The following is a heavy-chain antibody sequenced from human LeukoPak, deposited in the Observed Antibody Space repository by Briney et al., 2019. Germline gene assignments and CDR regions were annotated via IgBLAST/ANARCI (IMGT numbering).Heavy chain of an antibody. J-gene: IGHJ4*02. Sequence: GGSLRLSCAASGFTFSDHYMSWIRQAPGKGLEWVANINQDGSEKNCLDSVKGRFTISRDNAQNSLYLQMNGLRVEDTAVYYCTRRLDEWGQGTLVTVSS. CDR2: INQDGSEK. D-gene: IGHD3-16*01. V-gene: IGHV3-7*01. CDR1: GFTFSDHY. CDR3: TRRLDE.